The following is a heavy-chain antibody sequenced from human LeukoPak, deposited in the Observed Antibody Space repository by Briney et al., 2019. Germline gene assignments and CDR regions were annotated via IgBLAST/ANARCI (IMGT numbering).Heavy chain of an antibody. CDR1: GFTCSSYA. Sequence: GGSLRLSCAASGFTCSSYAMHWVRQAPGKGLEYVSAISSNGGSTYYANSVKGRFTISRDNSKNTLYLQMGSLRAEDKAVYYCARVGYTSYYYYGMDVWGQGTTVTVSS. CDR3: ARVGYTSYYYYGMDV. CDR2: ISSNGGST. J-gene: IGHJ6*02. D-gene: IGHD6-13*01. V-gene: IGHV3-64*01.